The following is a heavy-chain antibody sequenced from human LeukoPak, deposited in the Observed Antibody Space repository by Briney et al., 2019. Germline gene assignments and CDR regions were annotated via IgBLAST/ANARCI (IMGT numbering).Heavy chain of an antibody. D-gene: IGHD5-24*01. Sequence: GGSLRLSCAASGFTFSSYAMSWVRQAPGKGLEWVSAISGSGGSTYYADSVKGRFTISRDNSKNSLYLQMNSLRAEDTAVYYCARVRRDGTGSEAFDIWGQGTMVTVSS. J-gene: IGHJ3*02. CDR2: ISGSGGST. CDR3: ARVRRDGTGSEAFDI. V-gene: IGHV3-23*01. CDR1: GFTFSSYA.